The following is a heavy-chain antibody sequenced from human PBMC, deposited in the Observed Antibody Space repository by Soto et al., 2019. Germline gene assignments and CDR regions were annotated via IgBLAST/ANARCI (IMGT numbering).Heavy chain of an antibody. D-gene: IGHD3-9*01. CDR2: IYYSGST. V-gene: IGHV4-59*01. CDR1: GGSISSYY. Sequence: PSETLSLTYTVTGGSISSYYWSWIRQPPGKGLEWIGYIYYSGSTNYNPSLKSRVTISVDTSKNQFSLKLSSVTAADTAVYYCARVLRYFDWSPYMDVWGKGTTVTVSS. CDR3: ARVLRYFDWSPYMDV. J-gene: IGHJ6*03.